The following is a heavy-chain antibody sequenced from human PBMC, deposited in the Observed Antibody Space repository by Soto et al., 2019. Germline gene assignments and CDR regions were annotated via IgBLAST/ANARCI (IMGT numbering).Heavy chain of an antibody. D-gene: IGHD3-3*01. Sequence: GASVKVSCKASGYTFTSYGISWVRQAPGQGLEWMGWISAYNGNTNYAQKLRGRVTMTTDTSTSTAYMELRSLRSDDTAVYYCARPYYDFWSGYEVENWFDPWGQGTLVTVSS. CDR3: ARPYYDFWSGYEVENWFDP. CDR1: GYTFTSYG. J-gene: IGHJ5*02. CDR2: ISAYNGNT. V-gene: IGHV1-18*01.